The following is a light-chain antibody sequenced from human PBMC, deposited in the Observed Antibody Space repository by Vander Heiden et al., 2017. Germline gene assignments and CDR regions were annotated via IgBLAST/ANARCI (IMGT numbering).Light chain of an antibody. Sequence: QSVLTQPPSASGTPGQRVSISCSGSNSNIESNYVYWYQQLPGTAPKLLIVRDFQRPPGVPDRFSGSKSGTSASLAISGLRSEDGADYYCAAWDDRLGGPVFGGGTKLTVL. J-gene: IGLJ3*02. V-gene: IGLV1-47*01. CDR1: NSNIESNY. CDR3: AAWDDRLGGPV. CDR2: RDF.